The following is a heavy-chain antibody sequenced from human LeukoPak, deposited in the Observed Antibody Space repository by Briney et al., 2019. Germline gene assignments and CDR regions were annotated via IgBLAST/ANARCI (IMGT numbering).Heavy chain of an antibody. V-gene: IGHV3-9*01. Sequence: GGSLRLSCAASGFTFDDYAMHWVRHAPGKGLEWVSGISWNSGSIGYADSVKGRFTISRDNAKNSLYLQMNSLRAEDTAVYYCARDRVTGTTLADYWGQGTLVTVSS. CDR3: ARDRVTGTTLADY. D-gene: IGHD1-7*01. J-gene: IGHJ4*02. CDR2: ISWNSGSI. CDR1: GFTFDDYA.